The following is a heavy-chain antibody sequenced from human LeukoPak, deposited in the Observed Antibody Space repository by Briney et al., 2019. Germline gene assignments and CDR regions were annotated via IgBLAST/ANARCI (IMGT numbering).Heavy chain of an antibody. D-gene: IGHD3-22*01. J-gene: IGHJ4*02. CDR1: GFTFSSYS. V-gene: IGHV3-21*04. CDR2: ISSSSSYI. CDR3: ARVNYYDSSGYYRSEYYFDY. Sequence: GGSLRLSCAASGFTFSSYSMNWVRQAPGKGLEWVSSISSSSSYIYYADSVKGRFTISRDNAKNSLYLQMNSLRAEDTAVYYCARVNYYDSSGYYRSEYYFDYWGQGTLVTVSS.